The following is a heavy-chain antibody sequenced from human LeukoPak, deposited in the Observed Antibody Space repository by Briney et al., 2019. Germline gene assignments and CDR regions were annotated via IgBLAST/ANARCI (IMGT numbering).Heavy chain of an antibody. J-gene: IGHJ5*02. Sequence: PSETLSLTCTVSGGSFSNYYWSWIRQPPGKGLEWIGYIYYSGSTNYNPSLKSRVTISVDTSKNQFTLNLSSVTAADTAVYYCARHPTALVSYGFDPWGQGTLVTVSS. D-gene: IGHD5-18*01. CDR1: GGSFSNYY. CDR2: IYYSGST. CDR3: ARHPTALVSYGFDP. V-gene: IGHV4-59*08.